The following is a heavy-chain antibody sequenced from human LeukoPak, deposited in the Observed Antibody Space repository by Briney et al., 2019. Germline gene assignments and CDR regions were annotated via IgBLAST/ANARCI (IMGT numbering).Heavy chain of an antibody. Sequence: GGSLRLSCAASGFTVSTNYMNWVRQAPGKGLEWASIIYSGATTYYADSVKGRFTISRDTSKNTVSLQMNSLRAEDTAVYFCARVGDHFHWNLDLWGRGTLVTVSS. V-gene: IGHV3-53*01. D-gene: IGHD3-3*02. CDR3: ARVGDHFHWNLDL. CDR1: GFTVSTNY. J-gene: IGHJ2*01. CDR2: IYSGATT.